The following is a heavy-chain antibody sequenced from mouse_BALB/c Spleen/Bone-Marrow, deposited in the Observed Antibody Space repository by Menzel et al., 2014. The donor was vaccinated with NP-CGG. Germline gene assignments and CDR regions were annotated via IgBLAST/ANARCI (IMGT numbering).Heavy chain of an antibody. CDR2: ISSGGSFT. CDR3: TRHGDAYYALDY. CDR1: GFTFSSHA. V-gene: IGHV5-9-3*01. Sequence: EVQLVESGGGLVKPGGSLKLSCAASGFTFSSHAMSWVRQTPEKRLEWVATISSGGSFTYYPDSMTGRFTISRDNAKNTLYLQMSSLGSDDTAIYYCTRHGDAYYALDYWGQGTSVTVSS. J-gene: IGHJ4*01.